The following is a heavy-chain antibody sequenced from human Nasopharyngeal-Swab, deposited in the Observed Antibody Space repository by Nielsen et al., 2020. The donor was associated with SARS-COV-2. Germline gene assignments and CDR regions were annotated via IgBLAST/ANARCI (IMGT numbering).Heavy chain of an antibody. CDR1: GYTLTAYA. V-gene: IGHV7-4-1*02. J-gene: IGHJ4*02. Sequence: ASVKVSCKASGYTLTAYALNWVRQAPGQGLEWMGWINANTGKPTYAPGFAGRFVFSLDTSVSTAYLQISNLKAEDTAVYYCARAVILVAGIDYWGPGTLVTVSS. CDR2: INANTGKP. D-gene: IGHD6-19*01. CDR3: ARAVILVAGIDY.